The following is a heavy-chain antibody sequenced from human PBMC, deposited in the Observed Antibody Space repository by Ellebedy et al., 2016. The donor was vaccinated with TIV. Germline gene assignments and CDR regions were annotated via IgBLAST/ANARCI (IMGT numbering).Heavy chain of an antibody. CDR3: ARDSPYGSGYYYYYGMDV. D-gene: IGHD3-10*01. CDR1: RYTFTGYY. Sequence: ASVKVSXKASRYTFTGYYMHWVRQAPGQGLEWMGWINPNSGGTNYAQKFQGRVTMTRDTSISTAYMELSRLRSDDTAVYYCARDSPYGSGYYYYYGMDVWGQGTTVTVSS. CDR2: INPNSGGT. J-gene: IGHJ6*02. V-gene: IGHV1-2*02.